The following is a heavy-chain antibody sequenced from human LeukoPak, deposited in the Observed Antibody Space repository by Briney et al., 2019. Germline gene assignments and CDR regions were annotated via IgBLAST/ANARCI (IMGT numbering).Heavy chain of an antibody. Sequence: PGGSLRLSCAASGFTFNTYTMNWVRQAPGKGLEWVSSISSSSSYIYYADSVKGRFTISRDNAKNTLYLQMNSLRAEDTAVYYCARGHSSSWWGIAAAGGYYYYGMDVWGQGTTVTVSS. CDR3: ARGHSSSWWGIAAAGGYYYYGMDV. J-gene: IGHJ6*02. D-gene: IGHD6-13*01. CDR2: ISSSSSYI. CDR1: GFTFNTYT. V-gene: IGHV3-21*01.